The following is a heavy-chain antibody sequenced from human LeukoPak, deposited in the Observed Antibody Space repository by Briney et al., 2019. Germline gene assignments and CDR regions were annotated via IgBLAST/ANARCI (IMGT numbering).Heavy chain of an antibody. V-gene: IGHV4-39*07. D-gene: IGHD3-22*01. CDR1: GGSISSSSYV. CDR2: IYYSGST. Sequence: PSETLSRTCTVSGGSISSSSYVWGGIRQPPGKGLEWIGGIYYSGSTYYNPCLKSRVTISVDTSKKQFSLKLSSVTAADTAVYYCAREKIGYYDSSGRGWFDPWGQGTLVTVSS. CDR3: AREKIGYYDSSGRGWFDP. J-gene: IGHJ5*02.